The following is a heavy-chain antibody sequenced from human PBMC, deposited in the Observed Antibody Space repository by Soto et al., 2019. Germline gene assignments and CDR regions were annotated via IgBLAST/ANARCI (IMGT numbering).Heavy chain of an antibody. V-gene: IGHV4-39*01. CDR2: IYYSGST. D-gene: IGHD3-9*01. CDR1: GGSISSSSYY. Sequence: SETLSLTCTVSGGSISSSSYYWGWIRQPPGKGLEWIGSIYYSGSTYYNPSLKSRVTISVDTSKNQFSLKLSSVTAADTAVYYCARRAEYYDILTGHYRNWFDPWGQGTLVTVSS. J-gene: IGHJ5*02. CDR3: ARRAEYYDILTGHYRNWFDP.